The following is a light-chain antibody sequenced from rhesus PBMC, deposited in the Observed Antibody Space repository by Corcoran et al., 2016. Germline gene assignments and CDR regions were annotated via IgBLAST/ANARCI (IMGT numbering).Light chain of an antibody. CDR1: QSVSSS. CDR2: GAS. Sequence: EIVLTQSPATLSLSPGERATLSCRASQSVSSSLAWYQQKPEQAPRLLIYGASSRATGSPDRFSGSGSGTDFTLTISSLEPEDFAVYYCQQYSNWPFTFGPGTKLDIK. CDR3: QQYSNWPFT. V-gene: IGKV3-42*03. J-gene: IGKJ3*01.